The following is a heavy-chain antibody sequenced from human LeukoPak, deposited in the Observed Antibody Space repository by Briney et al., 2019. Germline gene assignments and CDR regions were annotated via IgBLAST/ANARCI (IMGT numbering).Heavy chain of an antibody. CDR1: GGSINGYC. CDR2: IFYTGST. CDR3: ARHREYYESSGYGTSFDY. Sequence: SETLSLTCTVSGGSINGYCWSWIRQPPGKGLEWIGHIFYTGSTNYNPSLKSRVTISEDTSKNQFSLKLTSVTAVDTAVYFCARHREYYESSGYGTSFDYWGQGTLVTVSS. D-gene: IGHD3-22*01. J-gene: IGHJ4*02. V-gene: IGHV4-59*08.